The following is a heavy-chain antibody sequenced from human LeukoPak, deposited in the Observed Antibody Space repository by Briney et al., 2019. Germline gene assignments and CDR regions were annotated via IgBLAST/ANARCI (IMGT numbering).Heavy chain of an antibody. CDR2: IIPILGIA. V-gene: IGHV1-69*04. J-gene: IGHJ5*02. CDR1: GGTFSSYA. D-gene: IGHD3-22*01. Sequence: ASVKVSCKASGGTFSSYAISWVRQAPGQGLEWMGRIIPILGIANYAQKFQGRVTITADKSTGTAYMELSSLRSEDTAVYYCARMIATPNWFDPWGQGTLVTVSS. CDR3: ARMIATPNWFDP.